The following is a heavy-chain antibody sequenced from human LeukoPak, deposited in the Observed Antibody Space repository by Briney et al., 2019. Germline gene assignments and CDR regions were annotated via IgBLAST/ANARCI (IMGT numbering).Heavy chain of an antibody. Sequence: GASVKVSCKASGGTFSSYAISWVRQAPGQGLEWMGGITPIFGTANYAQKFQGRVTITTDESTSTAYMELSSLRSEDTAVYYCARSTVLMVYAIGWFDPWGQGTLVTVSS. V-gene: IGHV1-69*05. D-gene: IGHD2-8*01. CDR1: GGTFSSYA. J-gene: IGHJ5*02. CDR3: ARSTVLMVYAIGWFDP. CDR2: ITPIFGTA.